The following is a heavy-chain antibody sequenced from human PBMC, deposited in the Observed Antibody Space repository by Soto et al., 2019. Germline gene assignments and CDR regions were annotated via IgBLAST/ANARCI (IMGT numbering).Heavy chain of an antibody. D-gene: IGHD3-3*01. CDR2: IYYSGST. CDR3: ARVSRITIFGVVIIKGGMDV. J-gene: IGHJ6*02. Sequence: KTSETLSLTCTVSGGSVSSGSYYWSWIRQPPGKGLEWIGYIYYSGSTNYNPSLKSRVTISVDTSKNQFSLKLSSVTAADTAVYYCARVSRITIFGVVIIKGGMDVWGQGTTVTVSS. CDR1: GGSVSSGSYY. V-gene: IGHV4-61*01.